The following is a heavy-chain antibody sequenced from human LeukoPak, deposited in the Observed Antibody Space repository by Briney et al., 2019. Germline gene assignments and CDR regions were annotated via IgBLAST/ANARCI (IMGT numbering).Heavy chain of an antibody. CDR2: ISPNSGGT. D-gene: IGHD5-18*01. V-gene: IGHV1-2*02. CDR3: ARVMPGDAYSYGY. J-gene: IGHJ4*02. Sequence: ASVKVSCKASGYTFTGYYMHWVRQAPGQGLEYMGWISPNSGGTDYAQKFQGRVTMTRDSSISTAYMELSRLRSDDTAVYYCARVMPGDAYSYGYWGQGTLVTVSS. CDR1: GYTFTGYY.